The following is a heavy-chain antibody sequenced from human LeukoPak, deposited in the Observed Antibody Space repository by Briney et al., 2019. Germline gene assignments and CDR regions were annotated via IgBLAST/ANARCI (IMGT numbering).Heavy chain of an antibody. CDR2: ISVRSNYI. V-gene: IGHV3-21*01. Sequence: GGSLRLSCVASGYTLSSYSINWVRHAPGKGLEWVSSISVRSNYIYYADSVRGRFSISRDDARDSLYLQMSSLRAEDTAVYFCVRLRRNSDTSGFYYYYDFWGQGTLVTVSS. CDR1: GYTLSSYS. J-gene: IGHJ4*02. CDR3: VRLRRNSDTSGFYYYYDF. D-gene: IGHD3-22*01.